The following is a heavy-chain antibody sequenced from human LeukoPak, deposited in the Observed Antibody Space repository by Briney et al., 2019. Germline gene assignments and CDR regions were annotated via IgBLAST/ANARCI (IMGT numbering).Heavy chain of an antibody. CDR3: AKVMKGSERLTMVRGVIIKTAGLYYMDV. CDR2: IKQDGSEK. V-gene: IGHV3-7*01. J-gene: IGHJ6*03. CDR1: GFTFSSYW. Sequence: GGSLRLSCAASGFTFSSYWMSWVRQAPGKGLEWVANIKQDGSEKYYVDSVKGRFTISRDNAKNSLYLQMNSLRAEDTAVYYCAKVMKGSERLTMVRGVIIKTAGLYYMDVWGKGTTVTVSS. D-gene: IGHD3-10*01.